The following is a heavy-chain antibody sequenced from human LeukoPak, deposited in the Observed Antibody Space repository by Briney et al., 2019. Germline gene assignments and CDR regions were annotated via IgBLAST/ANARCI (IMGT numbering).Heavy chain of an antibody. CDR1: GYTFTGYF. CDR3: ATAVIVAVFGDAFDI. V-gene: IGHV1-2*02. Sequence: GASVKVSCKASGYTFTGYFMHWVRQAPRQGLEWMGWINPNSGGTNYAQKFQGRVTMTRDTSISTAYMELRRLRYDDTAVYYCATAVIVAVFGDAFDIWGQGTLVTVSS. D-gene: IGHD6-13*01. J-gene: IGHJ3*02. CDR2: INPNSGGT.